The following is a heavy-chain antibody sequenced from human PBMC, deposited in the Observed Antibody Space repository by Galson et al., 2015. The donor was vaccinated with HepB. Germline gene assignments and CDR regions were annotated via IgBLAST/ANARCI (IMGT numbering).Heavy chain of an antibody. CDR2: IYPDDSDT. CDR3: ARQAPWGTYAMLTGRPYYRFDP. V-gene: IGHV5-51*01. CDR1: GYRFRNYW. J-gene: IGHJ5*02. D-gene: IGHD3-16*01. Sequence: QSGAEVKKPGESLKISCKGSGYRFRNYWIAWVRQVPGKGLEWMGIIYPDDSDTKYGPSFEGHVTISVDKSIDTAYLQWSSLKASDTATYFCARQAPWGTYAMLTGRPYYRFDPWGQGTLVTVSS.